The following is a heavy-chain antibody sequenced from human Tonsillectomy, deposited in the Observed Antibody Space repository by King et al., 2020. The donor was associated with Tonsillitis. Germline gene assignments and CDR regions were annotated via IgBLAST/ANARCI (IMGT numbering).Heavy chain of an antibody. CDR3: ARAREYSTSSDY. D-gene: IGHD6-6*01. V-gene: IGHV1-46*03. CDR1: GYTFTSYY. Sequence: QLVQSGAEVKKPGASVKVSGKASGYTFTSYYMPWVRQAPGQGLEWMGIINPSGGSTTYAKKFQGRVTMTRETSTGTVYMELSSLRSDDTAVYYCARAREYSTSSDYWGQGTLVTVSS. CDR2: INPSGGST. J-gene: IGHJ4*02.